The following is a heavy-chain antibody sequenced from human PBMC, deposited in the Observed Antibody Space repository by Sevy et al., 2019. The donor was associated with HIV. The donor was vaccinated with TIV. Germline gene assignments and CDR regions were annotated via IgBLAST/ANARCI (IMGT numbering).Heavy chain of an antibody. CDR2: IRSKADSYAT. D-gene: IGHD2-2*01. V-gene: IGHV3-73*01. Sequence: GGSLRLSCAASGFTFSGSVIYWVRQPSGKGLEWVGCIRSKADSYATAYAASVKGRFTISRDDSKNTAFLQMNVLKTEDTAVYYCATPTMTSLDYFDYWGQGTLVTVSS. J-gene: IGHJ4*02. CDR3: ATPTMTSLDYFDY. CDR1: GFTFSGSV.